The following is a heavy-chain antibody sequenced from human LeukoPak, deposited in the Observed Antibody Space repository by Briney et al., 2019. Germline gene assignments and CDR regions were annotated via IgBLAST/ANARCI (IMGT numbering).Heavy chain of an antibody. V-gene: IGHV4-39*01. CDR1: GGSIRSSSYY. CDR3: ARPNIAAAGGPDYYYFDY. Sequence: PSETLSLTCSVSGGSIRSSSYYWGWIRQPPGKGLEWIGGIYYSGSTYYNSSLKSRVTISVDTSKNQLSLKLSSVTAADTAVYYCARPNIAAAGGPDYYYFDYWGQGTLVTVSS. CDR2: IYYSGST. J-gene: IGHJ4*02. D-gene: IGHD6-13*01.